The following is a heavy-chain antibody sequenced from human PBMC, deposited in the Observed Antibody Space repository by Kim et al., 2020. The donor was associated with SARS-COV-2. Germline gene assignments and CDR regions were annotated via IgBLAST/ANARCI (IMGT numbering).Heavy chain of an antibody. V-gene: IGHV4-4*02. CDR3: ARAPANSSSYYNWFDP. D-gene: IGHD6-13*01. J-gene: IGHJ5*02. Sequence: SLKSRVPISVDKSKTQFSLKLSSVTAADTAVYYCARAPANSSSYYNWFDPWGQGTLVTVSS.